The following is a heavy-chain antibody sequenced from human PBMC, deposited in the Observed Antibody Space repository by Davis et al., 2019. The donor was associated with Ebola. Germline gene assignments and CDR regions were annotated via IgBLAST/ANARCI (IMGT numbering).Heavy chain of an antibody. V-gene: IGHV3-21*01. Sequence: GESLNISCAASGFTFSSYSMNWVRQAPGKGLEWVSSISSSSSYIYYADSVKGRFTISRDNAKNSLYLQMNSLRAEDTAVYYCASIVARYYYYGMDVWGQGTTVTVSS. CDR3: ASIVARYYYYGMDV. D-gene: IGHD5-12*01. CDR2: ISSSSSYI. CDR1: GFTFSSYS. J-gene: IGHJ6*02.